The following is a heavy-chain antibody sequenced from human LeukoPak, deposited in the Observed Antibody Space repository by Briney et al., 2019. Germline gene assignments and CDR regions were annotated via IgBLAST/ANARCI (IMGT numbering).Heavy chain of an antibody. J-gene: IGHJ4*02. Sequence: GGSLRLSCAASGFTFSSIAMSWVRQAPGKGLEWVSVIYSGGTTSYADSVKGRFTISRDNSKNTLFLQLNSLRAEDTAVYYCARVSSYGSGSYYHYYFDYWGQGTLVTVSS. V-gene: IGHV3-53*01. CDR2: IYSGGTT. D-gene: IGHD3-10*01. CDR3: ARVSSYGSGSYYHYYFDY. CDR1: GFTFSSIA.